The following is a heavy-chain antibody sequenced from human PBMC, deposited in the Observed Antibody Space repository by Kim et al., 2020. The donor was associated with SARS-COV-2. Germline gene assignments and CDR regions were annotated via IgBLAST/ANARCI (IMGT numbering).Heavy chain of an antibody. V-gene: IGHV3-53*01. J-gene: IGHJ4*01. D-gene: IGHD4-17*01. Sequence: GGSLRLSCAASGFTVSSNYMSWVRQAPGKGLEWVSVIYSGGSTYYADSVKGRFTISRDNSKNTLYLQINSLRAEDTAVYYCARVRREDYGGNPGFFDYWG. CDR1: GFTVSSNY. CDR3: ARVRREDYGGNPGFFDY. CDR2: IYSGGST.